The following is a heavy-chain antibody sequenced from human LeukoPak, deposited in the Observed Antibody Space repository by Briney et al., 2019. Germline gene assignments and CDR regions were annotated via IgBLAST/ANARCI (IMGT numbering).Heavy chain of an antibody. CDR2: IRSKAYGGTT. CDR1: GFTFGDYA. CDR3: TRSIVVVTASADY. D-gene: IGHD2-21*02. J-gene: IGHJ4*02. Sequence: PGGSLRLSCTASGFTFGDYAMSWFRQAPGKGLEWVGSIRSKAYGGTTEYATSVKGRFTISRDDSKSIAYLQMNSLKTEDTAVYYCTRSIVVVTASADYWGQGTLVTVSS. V-gene: IGHV3-49*03.